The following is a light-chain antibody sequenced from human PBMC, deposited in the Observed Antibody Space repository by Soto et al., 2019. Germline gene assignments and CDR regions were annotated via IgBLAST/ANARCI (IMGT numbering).Light chain of an antibody. CDR2: DAS. Sequence: EIVLTQSPATLSLSPGESATLSCRASQSISSYLAWYQQKPGQAPRLLIYDASNRATGIPARFSGSGSGTDFALTISSLEPEDFAVYYCQQRIDWPLTFGGGTKVEIK. V-gene: IGKV3-11*01. J-gene: IGKJ4*01. CDR1: QSISSY. CDR3: QQRIDWPLT.